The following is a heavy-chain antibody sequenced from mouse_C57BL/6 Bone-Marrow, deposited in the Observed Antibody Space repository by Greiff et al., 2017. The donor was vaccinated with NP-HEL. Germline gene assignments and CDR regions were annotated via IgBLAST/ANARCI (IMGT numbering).Heavy chain of an antibody. D-gene: IGHD1-1*01. CDR2: INPGSGGT. CDR3: ARDPYYYDSSYKGYFDV. Sequence: QVQLQQSGAELVRPGTSVKVSCKASGYAFTNYLIEWVKQRPGQGLEWIGVINPGSGGTNYNEKFKGKATLTADKSSSTAYMQLSSLTSEDSAVYFCARDPYYYDSSYKGYFDVWGTGTTVTVSS. V-gene: IGHV1-54*01. CDR1: GYAFTNYL. J-gene: IGHJ1*03.